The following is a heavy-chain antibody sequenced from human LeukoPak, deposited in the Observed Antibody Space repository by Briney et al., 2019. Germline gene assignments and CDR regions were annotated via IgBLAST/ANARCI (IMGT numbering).Heavy chain of an antibody. J-gene: IGHJ5*02. V-gene: IGHV3-23*01. CDR2: ISGSGVTT. CDR3: ARDSEEHYYYDSSGYPYNWFDP. CDR1: GFTFSSYG. D-gene: IGHD3-22*01. Sequence: GGSLRLSCAASGFTFSSYGMSWVRQAPGKGLEWVSAISGSGVTTYYADSVKGRFTISRDNSKNTLYLQMNSLRAEDTAVYYCARDSEEHYYYDSSGYPYNWFDPWGQGTLVTVSS.